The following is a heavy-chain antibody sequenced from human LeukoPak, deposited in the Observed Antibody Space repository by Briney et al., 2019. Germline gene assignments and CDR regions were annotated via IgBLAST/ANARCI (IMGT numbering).Heavy chain of an antibody. CDR1: GGTFSSYA. CDR2: IIPILGIA. CDR3: ARVPRGYCSGGSCYSGAFDI. V-gene: IGHV1-69*04. J-gene: IGHJ3*02. D-gene: IGHD2-15*01. Sequence: VASVKVSCKASGGTFSSYAISWVRQAPGQGLEWMGRIIPILGIANYAQKFQGRATITADKSTSTAYMELSSLRSEDTAVYYCARVPRGYCSGGSCYSGAFDIWGQGTMVTVSS.